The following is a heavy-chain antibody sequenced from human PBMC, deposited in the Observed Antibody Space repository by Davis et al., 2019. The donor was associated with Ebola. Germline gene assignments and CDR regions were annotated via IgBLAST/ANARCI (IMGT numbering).Heavy chain of an antibody. CDR2: INPNSGGT. CDR3: AREGRGSSYYYYYMDV. Sequence: ASVKVSCKASGYTFTSYYMHWVRQAPGQGLEWMGWINPNSGGTNYAQKFQGRVTMTRDTSISTAYMELSRLRSDDTAVYYCAREGRGSSYYYYYMDVWGKGTTVTVSS. V-gene: IGHV1-2*02. CDR1: GYTFTSYY. J-gene: IGHJ6*03. D-gene: IGHD1-26*01.